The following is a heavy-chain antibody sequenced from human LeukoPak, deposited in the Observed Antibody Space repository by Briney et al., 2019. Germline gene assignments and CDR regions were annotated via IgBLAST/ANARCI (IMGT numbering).Heavy chain of an antibody. V-gene: IGHV4-4*02. Sequence: SGTLSLTCVVSGGSISGTNWWSWVRQAPGKGLEWIGEIHHGGSINYNPSLKSRVTISVDKSRNQFSLKLTSVTAADTAAFYCARDRGGNFEFGMDVWGQGTTVTVSS. J-gene: IGHJ6*02. CDR3: ARDRGGNFEFGMDV. D-gene: IGHD4-23*01. CDR2: IHHGGSI. CDR1: GGSISGTNW.